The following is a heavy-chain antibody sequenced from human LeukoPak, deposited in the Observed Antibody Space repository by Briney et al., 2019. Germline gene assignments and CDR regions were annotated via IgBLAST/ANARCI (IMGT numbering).Heavy chain of an antibody. V-gene: IGHV3-23*01. Sequence: GGSLRLSCAASGFVFSNYAMSWVRQAPGKGLEWVSAISSGGTTFYAASVKGRFTISRDNSKNTLYLQMNSLRAEDTAVYYCAKSPYDFWSGYFDYWGQGTLVTVSS. CDR1: GFVFSNYA. CDR3: AKSPYDFWSGYFDY. CDR2: ISSGGTT. D-gene: IGHD3-3*01. J-gene: IGHJ4*02.